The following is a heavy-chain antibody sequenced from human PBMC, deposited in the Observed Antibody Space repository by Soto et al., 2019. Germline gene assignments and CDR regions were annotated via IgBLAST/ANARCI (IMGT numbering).Heavy chain of an antibody. CDR3: AAAYYDFWSGYYSGNWFDP. Sequence: VKVSFKASVLTFTSSAMQWVRQARGQRLEWIGWIVVGSGNTNYAQKFQERVTITRDMSTSTAYMELSSLRSEDTAVYYCAAAYYDFWSGYYSGNWFDPWGQGTLVTVSS. D-gene: IGHD3-3*01. J-gene: IGHJ5*02. CDR1: VLTFTSSA. V-gene: IGHV1-58*02. CDR2: IVVGSGNT.